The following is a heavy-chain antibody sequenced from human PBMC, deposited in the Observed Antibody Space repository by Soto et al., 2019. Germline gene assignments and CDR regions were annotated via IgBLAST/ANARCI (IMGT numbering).Heavy chain of an antibody. Sequence: QVQLVQSGAEVKKPGASVKVSCKASGYTFTSYDINWVRQATGQGLEWMGGMNPNSGNTGDAQKCQGRVTMTRNTSISTAYMELSSLRSEATAVYYCARARIAVAGFHYYYGMDVWGQGTTVTVSS. V-gene: IGHV1-8*01. D-gene: IGHD6-19*01. CDR1: GYTFTSYD. CDR3: ARARIAVAGFHYYYGMDV. CDR2: MNPNSGNT. J-gene: IGHJ6*02.